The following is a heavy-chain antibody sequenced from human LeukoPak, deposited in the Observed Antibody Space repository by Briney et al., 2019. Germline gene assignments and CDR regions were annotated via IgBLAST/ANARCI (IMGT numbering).Heavy chain of an antibody. V-gene: IGHV4-38-2*02. J-gene: IGHJ4*02. CDR1: GYSISSGYY. Sequence: PSETLSLTCTVSGYSISSGYYWGWIRQPPGKGLEWIGSIYHSGSTYYNPSLKSRVTISVDTSKNQFSLKLSSVTAADTAVYYCASGVTSSAHWGQGTLVTVSS. CDR2: IYHSGST. D-gene: IGHD4-11*01. CDR3: ASGVTSSAH.